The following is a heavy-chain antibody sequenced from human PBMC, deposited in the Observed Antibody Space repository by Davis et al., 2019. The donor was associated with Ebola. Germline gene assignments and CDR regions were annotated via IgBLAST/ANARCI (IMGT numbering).Heavy chain of an antibody. Sequence: PGGSLRLSCAASGFSVTDFYMTWLRQVPGKGLEWVSYITKSGRYTNYADSVKGRFTISRDNAENSLHLQMSSLRADDTAVYFCARAEPTYYYGSGRYQTLYFFDYWGQGTLVTVSS. J-gene: IGHJ4*02. V-gene: IGHV3-11*06. CDR2: ITKSGRYT. CDR1: GFSVTDFY. CDR3: ARAEPTYYYGSGRYQTLYFFDY. D-gene: IGHD3-10*01.